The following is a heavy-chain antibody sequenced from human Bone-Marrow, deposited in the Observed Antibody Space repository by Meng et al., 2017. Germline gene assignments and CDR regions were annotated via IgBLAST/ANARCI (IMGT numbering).Heavy chain of an antibody. J-gene: IGHJ4*02. Sequence: ASVKVSCKASGYTFTSYAMHWVRQAPGQRLEWMGWINAGNGNTKYSQKFQGRVTITRDTSASTAYMELSSLRSEDTAVYYCARERSLVSGYDHKYFDYWGQGTLVTVSS. D-gene: IGHD5-12*01. CDR2: INAGNGNT. CDR1: GYTFTSYA. CDR3: ARERSLVSGYDHKYFDY. V-gene: IGHV1-3*01.